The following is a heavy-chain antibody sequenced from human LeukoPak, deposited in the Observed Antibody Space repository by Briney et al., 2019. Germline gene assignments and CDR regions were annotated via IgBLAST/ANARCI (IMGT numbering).Heavy chain of an antibody. CDR2: IYSGGTT. CDR1: GFTVCNNY. V-gene: IGHV3-53*01. D-gene: IGHD6-13*01. Sequence: PGGTLRLSCKASGFTVCNNYMKWVRQAPGKGLEWGLVIYSGGTTNYADSVKGRFTISRDNAKNTLYLQMTNVRVEDTAVYYCARDPPGIAASVSGGWGQGTLVTVSS. CDR3: ARDPPGIAASVSGG. J-gene: IGHJ4*02.